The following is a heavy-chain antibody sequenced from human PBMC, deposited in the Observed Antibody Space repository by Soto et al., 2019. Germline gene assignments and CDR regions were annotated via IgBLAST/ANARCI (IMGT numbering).Heavy chain of an antibody. CDR1: GYTFTSYA. CDR3: ARLDFWSGYYTW. D-gene: IGHD3-3*01. CDR2: INAGNGNT. Sequence: QVQLVQSGAEVKKPGASVKVSCKASGYTFTSYAMHWVRQAPGQRLEWMGWINAGNGNTKYSQKFQGRVTITRDTSASTAYMELSSLRSEDTAVYYYARLDFWSGYYTWWGQGTLVTVSS. J-gene: IGHJ4*02. V-gene: IGHV1-3*01.